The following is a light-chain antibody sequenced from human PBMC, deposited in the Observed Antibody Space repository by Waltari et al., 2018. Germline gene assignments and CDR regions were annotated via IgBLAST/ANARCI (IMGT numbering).Light chain of an antibody. CDR1: QDINNY. J-gene: IGKJ4*01. CDR3: QQHDNLPSLT. Sequence: DIQMTQSPSSMSASVVDRVTITCQASQDINNYLNRYQQKPGKAPKLLIYDESNLETGVPSRFSRSGSGTDFTFTISSLQPEDIATYSCQQHDNLPSLTFGGGTKVEIK. CDR2: DES. V-gene: IGKV1-33*01.